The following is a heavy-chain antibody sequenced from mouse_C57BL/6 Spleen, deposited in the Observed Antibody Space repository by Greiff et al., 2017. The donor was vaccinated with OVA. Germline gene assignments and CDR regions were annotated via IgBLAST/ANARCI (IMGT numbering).Heavy chain of an antibody. V-gene: IGHV14-4*01. CDR1: GFNIKDDY. CDR3: TIRITPA. Sequence: EVKLQESGAELVRPGASVKLSCTASGFNIKDDYMHWVKQRPEQGLEWIGWIDPENGDTEYASKFQGKATITADTSSNTAYLQLSSLTSEDTAVYYCTIRITPAWGTGTTVTVSS. CDR2: IDPENGDT. J-gene: IGHJ1*03. D-gene: IGHD1-1*01.